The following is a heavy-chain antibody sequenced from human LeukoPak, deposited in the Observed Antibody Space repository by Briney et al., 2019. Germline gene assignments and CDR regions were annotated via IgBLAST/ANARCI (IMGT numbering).Heavy chain of an antibody. CDR3: AKDAPRTSGWYYFDY. Sequence: GGSLRLSCAFSGFTFSTFATSWVRQAPGKGREWVLGINADDGRTYYADSLTGRFTVSRDNSKNTLSPQVNGLRAEDTAVYYCAKDAPRTSGWYYFDYWGQGTLVTVS. J-gene: IGHJ4*02. V-gene: IGHV3-23*01. CDR2: INADDGRT. CDR1: GFTFSTFA. D-gene: IGHD6-19*01.